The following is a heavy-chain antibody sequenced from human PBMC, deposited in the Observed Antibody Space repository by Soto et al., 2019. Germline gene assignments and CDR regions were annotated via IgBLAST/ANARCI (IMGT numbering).Heavy chain of an antibody. D-gene: IGHD1-26*01. CDR3: VRAYKYSGNLYPKFDY. J-gene: IGHJ4*02. CDR2: IIQDGSDK. Sequence: GGSLRLSCAASAFTFSSYWMTWVRQAPGKGLEWVATIIQDGSDKYYVDSVKGRFTISRDNAKSSLRLQMNSLRAEDTAVYYCVRAYKYSGNLYPKFDYWGQGTLVTVPS. CDR1: AFTFSSYW. V-gene: IGHV3-7*01.